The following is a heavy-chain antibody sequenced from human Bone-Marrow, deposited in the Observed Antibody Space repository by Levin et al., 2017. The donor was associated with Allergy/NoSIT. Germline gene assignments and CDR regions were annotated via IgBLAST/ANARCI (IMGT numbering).Heavy chain of an antibody. V-gene: IGHV3-7*01. CDR2: INEDGSET. CDR3: VRAQPRVDAFDI. J-gene: IGHJ3*02. CDR1: TFTLNDYW. Sequence: PGGSLRLSCAASTFTLNDYWMTWVRQAPGKGLEWVANINEDGSETYYANSLRGRFVISRNNADNSLHLQMNNLRVDDTAVYFCVRAQPRVDAFDIWGQGTFISVSS.